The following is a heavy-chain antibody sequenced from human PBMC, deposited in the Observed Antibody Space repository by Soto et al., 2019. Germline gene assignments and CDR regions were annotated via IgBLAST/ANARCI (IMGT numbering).Heavy chain of an antibody. V-gene: IGHV1-46*01. CDR1: GYLFTAYS. CDR2: VNPSGGST. CDR3: AREENCSGGTCYSEYIHR. Sequence: ASVKVSCKASGYLFTAYSMHWVRLAPGQGLEWMGVVNPSGGSTKYAQNFQGRVTMTRETSTTTIYMELSSLRSDDTSIYYGAREENCSGGTCYSEYIHRWGQGTLVTVSS. J-gene: IGHJ1*01. D-gene: IGHD2-15*01.